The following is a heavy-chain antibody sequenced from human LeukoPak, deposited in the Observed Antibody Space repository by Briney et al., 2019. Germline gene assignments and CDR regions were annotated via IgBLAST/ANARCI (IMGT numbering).Heavy chain of an antibody. Sequence: GASVKVSCKASGYTFTNYAMHWVRQAPGQRLEWMGWINAGNGNTKYSQKFQGRVTITRDTSASTAYMELSSLKSEDTAVYYCARGSLLWFGELLFGRGQGTLVTVSS. J-gene: IGHJ4*02. CDR2: INAGNGNT. CDR3: ARGSLLWFGELLFG. V-gene: IGHV1-3*01. CDR1: GYTFTNYA. D-gene: IGHD3-10*01.